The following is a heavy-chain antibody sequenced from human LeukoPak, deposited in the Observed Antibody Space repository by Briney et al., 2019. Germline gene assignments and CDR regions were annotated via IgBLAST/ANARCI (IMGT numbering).Heavy chain of an antibody. Sequence: SETLSLTCTVSGGSISSYYWSWIRQPAGKGLESIGRIYTSGSTNYNPSLKSRVTMSVDTSKNQFSLKLSSVTAADTAVYYCARRYQLLSGDAFDIWGQGTMVTVSS. D-gene: IGHD2-2*01. CDR1: GGSISSYY. V-gene: IGHV4-4*07. CDR2: IYTSGST. CDR3: ARRYQLLSGDAFDI. J-gene: IGHJ3*02.